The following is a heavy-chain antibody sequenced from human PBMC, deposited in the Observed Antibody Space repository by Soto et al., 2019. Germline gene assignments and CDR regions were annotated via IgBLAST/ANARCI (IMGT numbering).Heavy chain of an antibody. CDR1: GFSFSSYA. CDR2: ISHDGINK. J-gene: IGHJ5*02. Sequence: QVRLVESGGGVVQPGRSLRLSCTASGFSFSSYAMYWFRQPPGKGLEWVAVISHDGINKHYADSVKGRVTVSRDNYNRSLDLRLNSLRGEDKAMYYCARDMYSSDYFVKWFEPWGQGTLVTVSS. V-gene: IGHV3-30-3*01. D-gene: IGHD6-19*01. CDR3: ARDMYSSDYFVKWFEP.